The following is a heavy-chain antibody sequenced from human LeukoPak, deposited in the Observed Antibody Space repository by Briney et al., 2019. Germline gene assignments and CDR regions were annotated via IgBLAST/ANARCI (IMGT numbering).Heavy chain of an antibody. CDR3: ARDPSNPTAFDY. CDR1: GFTVSDTY. J-gene: IGHJ4*02. V-gene: IGHV3-66*02. CDR2: INSGWNT. Sequence: GGYLRLSCAASGFTVSDTYMSWVRQAPGKGLEWVSFINSGWNTHYADSVKGRFTISRDNSKNTLYLQMNSLRAEDTAVYYCARDPSNPTAFDYWGQGTLVTVSS. D-gene: IGHD6-6*01.